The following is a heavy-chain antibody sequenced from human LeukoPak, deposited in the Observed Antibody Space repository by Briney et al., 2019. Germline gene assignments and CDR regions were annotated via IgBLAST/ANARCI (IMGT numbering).Heavy chain of an antibody. CDR1: GGTFSSYA. CDR2: IIPILGIA. J-gene: IGHJ4*02. D-gene: IGHD3-22*01. Sequence: SVKVSCEASGGTFSSYAISWVRQAPGQGLEWMGRIIPILGIANYAQKFQGRVTITADKSTSTAYMELSSLRSEDTAVYYCARDPSYYYDSSGYPIDYWGQGTLVTVSS. V-gene: IGHV1-69*04. CDR3: ARDPSYYYDSSGYPIDY.